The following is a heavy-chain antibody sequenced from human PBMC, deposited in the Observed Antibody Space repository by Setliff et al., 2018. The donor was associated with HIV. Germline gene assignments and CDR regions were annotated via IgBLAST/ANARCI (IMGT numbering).Heavy chain of an antibody. V-gene: IGHV4-59*06. D-gene: IGHD6-6*01. Sequence: SETLSLTCTVSGGSISGHYWSWIRQPPGRGLEWIGYIFHSGDTYYNPSLKSRISMSVDTSKNQFSLELTSLTAADTAVYYCATRPRIAARPFDYWGQGMLVTVSS. CDR2: IFHSGDT. J-gene: IGHJ4*02. CDR3: ATRPRIAARPFDY. CDR1: GGSISGHY.